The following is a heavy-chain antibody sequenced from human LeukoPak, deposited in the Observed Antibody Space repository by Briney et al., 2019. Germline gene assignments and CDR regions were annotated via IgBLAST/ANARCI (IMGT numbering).Heavy chain of an antibody. D-gene: IGHD3-10*01. CDR1: GFTFDNYV. Sequence: GGSLRLSCAASGFTFDNYVMAWFRQAPGKGLEWVSTISAVFANTYSADSVTCRFTISTANAKSTLYLKMNSLRAEDTAVYYCAKDLFSGSGRAGNMDVWGKGTTVTVSS. CDR3: AKDLFSGSGRAGNMDV. V-gene: IGHV3-23*01. J-gene: IGHJ6*03. CDR2: ISAVFANT.